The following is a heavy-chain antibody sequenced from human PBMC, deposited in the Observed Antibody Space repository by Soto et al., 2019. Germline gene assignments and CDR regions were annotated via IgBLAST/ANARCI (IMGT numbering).Heavy chain of an antibody. Sequence: SVKVSCKASGGTFSSYAISWVRQAPGQGLEWMGGIIPIFGTANYAQKFQGRVTITADESTSTAYMELSSLRSEDTAVYYCAGTKTVHYYDSALDYWGQGTLVTVS. CDR1: GGTFSSYA. CDR2: IIPIFGTA. D-gene: IGHD3-22*01. CDR3: AGTKTVHYYDSALDY. J-gene: IGHJ4*02. V-gene: IGHV1-69*13.